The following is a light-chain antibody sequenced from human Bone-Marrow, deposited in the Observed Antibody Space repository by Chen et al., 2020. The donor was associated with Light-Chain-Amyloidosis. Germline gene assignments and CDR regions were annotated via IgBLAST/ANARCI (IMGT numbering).Light chain of an antibody. J-gene: IGLJ1*01. CDR2: EVT. CDR3: RAYTITNTLV. Sequence: QSALTHPASVSGPPGQSITISCTGTRSDVGGDNHVSWYQQHPDKAPKLMIYEVTNRPSWVPDRFSGSKSDNTASLTISGLQTEDEADYFCRAYTITNTLVFGSGTRVTVL. CDR1: RSDVGGDNH. V-gene: IGLV2-14*01.